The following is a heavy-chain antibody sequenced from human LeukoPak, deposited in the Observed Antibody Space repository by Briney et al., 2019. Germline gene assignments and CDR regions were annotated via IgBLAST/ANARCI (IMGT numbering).Heavy chain of an antibody. CDR2: ISGSGGST. Sequence: GGSLRLSCAASGFTFTSYWMHWIRRAPGKGLEWVSGISGSGGSTYYADSVKVRFTISRDNSRNTLYLQMSSLRAEDTAVYYCAKYVLPGGTPNPDYGLDVWGQGTTVTVSS. V-gene: IGHV3-23*01. CDR1: GFTFTSYW. CDR3: AKYVLPGGTPNPDYGLDV. J-gene: IGHJ6*02. D-gene: IGHD2-2*01.